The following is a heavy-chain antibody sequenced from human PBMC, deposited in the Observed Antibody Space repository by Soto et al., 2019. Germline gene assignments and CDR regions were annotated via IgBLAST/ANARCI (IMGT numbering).Heavy chain of an antibody. CDR3: ARPRSGSYGGALDF. V-gene: IGHV3-23*01. CDR2: ISIGGGST. Sequence: EVQLLESGGDLVQPGGSLRLSCAASGFTFSSYAMSWVRQAPGKGLEWVSSISIGGGSTYFADSVKGRFTISRDNSKNSLYLQMNSLRSEDPAVYYCARPRSGSYGGALDFWGEGTLGTVS. CDR1: GFTFSSYA. J-gene: IGHJ4*02. D-gene: IGHD1-26*01.